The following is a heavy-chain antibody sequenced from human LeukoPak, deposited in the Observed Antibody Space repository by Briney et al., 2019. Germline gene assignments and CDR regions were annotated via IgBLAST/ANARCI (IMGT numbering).Heavy chain of an antibody. D-gene: IGHD3-10*01. CDR3: ARGYYYGSGSSYYFDY. Sequence: GGSLRLSCAASGFTFSSYSMNWVRQAPGKGLEWVSYISSGSSTIYYADSVKGRFTISRDNAKNSLYLQMNSLRAEDTAVYYCARGYYYGSGSSYYFDYWGQGTLVTVSS. V-gene: IGHV3-48*01. CDR2: ISSGSSTI. J-gene: IGHJ4*02. CDR1: GFTFSSYS.